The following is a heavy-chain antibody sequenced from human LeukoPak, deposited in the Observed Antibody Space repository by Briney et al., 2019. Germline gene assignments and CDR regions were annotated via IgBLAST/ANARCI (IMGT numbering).Heavy chain of an antibody. J-gene: IGHJ6*03. V-gene: IGHV3-30*02. Sequence: PGGSLRLSCAASGFTFSSYGMHWVRQAPGKGLEWVAFIRYDGSNKYYADSVKGRFTISRDNSKSTLYLQMNSLRAEDTAVYYCAKGYCSSTSCYNYYYMDVWGKGTTVTVSS. CDR3: AKGYCSSTSCYNYYYMDV. CDR2: IRYDGSNK. D-gene: IGHD2-2*02. CDR1: GFTFSSYG.